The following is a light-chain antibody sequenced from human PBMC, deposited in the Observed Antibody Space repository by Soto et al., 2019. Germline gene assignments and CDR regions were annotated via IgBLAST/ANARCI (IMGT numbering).Light chain of an antibody. Sequence: DIVMTQSPLSLPVTPGEPASISCRSSQSLLHSNGYNYLDWYLQKPEQSPQLLIYLGSNRASGVPDRFSGSGSGTDFTLKISRVEAEDVGVYYCMQALQTPRTFGQGTRLEIK. CDR1: QSLLHSNGYNY. CDR3: MQALQTPRT. CDR2: LGS. J-gene: IGKJ5*01. V-gene: IGKV2-28*01.